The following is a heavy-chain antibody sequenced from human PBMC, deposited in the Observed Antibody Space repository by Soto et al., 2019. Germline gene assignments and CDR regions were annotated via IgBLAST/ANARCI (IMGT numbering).Heavy chain of an antibody. CDR2: IYYSGST. D-gene: IGHD6-6*01. Sequence: LSLTCTVSGGSISSGGYYWSWIRQHPGKGLEWIGYIYYSGSTYYNPSLKSRVTISVDTSKNQFSLKLSSVTAADTAVYYCARGRLYSSSSGNNWFDPWGQGTLVTVSS. CDR1: GGSISSGGYY. V-gene: IGHV4-31*03. CDR3: ARGRLYSSSSGNNWFDP. J-gene: IGHJ5*02.